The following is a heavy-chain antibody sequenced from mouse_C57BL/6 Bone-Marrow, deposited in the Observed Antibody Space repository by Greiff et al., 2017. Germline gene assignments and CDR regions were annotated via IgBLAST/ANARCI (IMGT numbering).Heavy chain of an antibody. J-gene: IGHJ2*01. CDR3: ARPHYGSSYYFDY. CDR2: ISSGSSTI. CDR1: GFTFSDYG. D-gene: IGHD1-1*01. Sequence: EVKLVESGGGLVKPGGSLKLSCAASGFTFSDYGMHWVRQAPEKGLEWVAYISSGSSTIYYADTVKGRFTISRANAKNTLFLQMTSLRSEDTAMYYCARPHYGSSYYFDYWGQGTTLTVSS. V-gene: IGHV5-17*01.